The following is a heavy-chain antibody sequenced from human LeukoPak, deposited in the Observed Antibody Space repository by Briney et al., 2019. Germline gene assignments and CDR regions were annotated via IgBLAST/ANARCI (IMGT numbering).Heavy chain of an antibody. Sequence: ASVKVSCKASGYTFTSYGISWVRQAPGQRLEWMGWISAYNGNTNYAQKLQGRVTMTTDTFTSTAYMELRSLRSDDTAVYYCAREYDSSGSCDYWGQGTLVTVSS. D-gene: IGHD3-22*01. J-gene: IGHJ4*02. CDR3: AREYDSSGSCDY. CDR2: ISAYNGNT. V-gene: IGHV1-18*01. CDR1: GYTFTSYG.